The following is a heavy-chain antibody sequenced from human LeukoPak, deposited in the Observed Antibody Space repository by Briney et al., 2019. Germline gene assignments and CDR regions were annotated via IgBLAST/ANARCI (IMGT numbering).Heavy chain of an antibody. D-gene: IGHD2-21*01. V-gene: IGHV4-31*03. CDR2: IYYSGRT. J-gene: IGHJ3*01. Sequence: SQTLSLTCTVSGGSISSASHHWSWIRQHPGKGLEWIGYIYYSGRTYYNPSLESRVTISIDTSKDQFSLNLSSVTAADTAVYYCARRGDPSVIHGFDVWGQGTMVTVSS. CDR1: GGSISSASHH. CDR3: ARRGDPSVIHGFDV.